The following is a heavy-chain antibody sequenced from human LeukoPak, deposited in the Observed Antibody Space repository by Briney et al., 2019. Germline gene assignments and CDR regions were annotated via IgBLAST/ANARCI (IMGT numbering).Heavy chain of an antibody. CDR1: RFTLSSYG. V-gene: IGHV3-30*18. Sequence: PGGSLRLSCAASRFTLSSYGMHWVRQAPGKGLEWVAVISYDGSNKYYADSVKGRFTISRDNSKNTLYLQMNSLRAEDTAVYYCAKGPDIVVVPAALKVDWFDPWGQGPLVTVSS. CDR2: ISYDGSNK. J-gene: IGHJ5*02. CDR3: AKGPDIVVVPAALKVDWFDP. D-gene: IGHD2-2*01.